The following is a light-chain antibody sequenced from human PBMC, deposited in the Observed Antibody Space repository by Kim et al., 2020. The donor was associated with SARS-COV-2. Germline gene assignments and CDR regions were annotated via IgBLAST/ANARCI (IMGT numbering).Light chain of an antibody. J-gene: IGKJ1*01. V-gene: IGKV3-20*01. CDR2: GAS. CDR3: QQYGNSPVT. CDR1: QSVSSSY. Sequence: EIVLTQSPATLSLSPGERATLSCRASQSVSSSYLACYQQKPGQAPRLLIYGASSRATGIPDRFSGSGSGTDFTLTISSLEPEDFAVYYCQQYGNSPVTFGQGTKVDIK.